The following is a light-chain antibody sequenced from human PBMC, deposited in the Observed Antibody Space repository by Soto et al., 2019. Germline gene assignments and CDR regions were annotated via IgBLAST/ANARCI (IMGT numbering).Light chain of an antibody. CDR2: DAS. V-gene: IGKV3-11*01. Sequence: EIVLSQSPATLSLSPGERATLSCRASQSVSSYLAWYQQRPGQAPRLLIYDASNRATGIPARFSGSGSGTDLTLTISSLEPEDFAVYYCQQRRSWPKTFGQGTKLEIK. CDR1: QSVSSY. CDR3: QQRRSWPKT. J-gene: IGKJ2*01.